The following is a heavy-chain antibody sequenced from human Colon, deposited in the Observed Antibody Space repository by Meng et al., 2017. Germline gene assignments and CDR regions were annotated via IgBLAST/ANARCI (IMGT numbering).Heavy chain of an antibody. CDR1: GFTFSGYA. CDR3: ARDRLYYGGNRNN. CDR2: ISYDGIEK. V-gene: IGHV3-30*04. J-gene: IGHJ4*02. D-gene: IGHD4-23*01. Sequence: GGSLRPSCAASGFTFSGYAMHWVRQAPGKGLEWVAIISYDGIEKYYAESVKGRFTVSRDNSKNTLYLQMNSLRTEDTAVYYCARDRLYYGGNRNNWGQGTLVTVSS.